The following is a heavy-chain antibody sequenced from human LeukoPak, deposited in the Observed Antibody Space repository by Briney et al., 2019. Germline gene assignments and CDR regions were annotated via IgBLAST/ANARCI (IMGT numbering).Heavy chain of an antibody. CDR1: GYTFTCYY. CDR2: INPNSGGT. D-gene: IGHD3-10*01. CDR3: ARGDTMVRGVPEGYYYYMDV. J-gene: IGHJ6*03. Sequence: ASVKVSCKASGYTFTCYYMHWVRQAPGQGLEWMGWINPNSGGTNYAQKFQGRVTMTRDTSISTAYMELSRLRSDDTAVYYCARGDTMVRGVPEGYYYYMDVWGKGTTVTVSS. V-gene: IGHV1-2*02.